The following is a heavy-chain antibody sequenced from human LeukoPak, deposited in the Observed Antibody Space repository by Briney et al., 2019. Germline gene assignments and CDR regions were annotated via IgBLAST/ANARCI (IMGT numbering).Heavy chain of an antibody. CDR3: ARGAGTSYYFDY. V-gene: IGHV4-39*01. D-gene: IGHD6-19*01. CDR2: IYYSGST. CDR1: GGSISSNSYY. Sequence: SETLSLTCAVSGGSISSNSYYWGWIRQPPGKGLEWIGSIYYSGSTYYNPSLKSRVTISVDTSKNQFSLKLSSVTAADTAVYYCARGAGTSYYFDYWGQGTLVTVSS. J-gene: IGHJ4*02.